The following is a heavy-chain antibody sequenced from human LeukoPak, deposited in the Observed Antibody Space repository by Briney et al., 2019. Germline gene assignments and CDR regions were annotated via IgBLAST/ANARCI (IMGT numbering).Heavy chain of an antibody. J-gene: IGHJ3*02. D-gene: IGHD6-13*01. V-gene: IGHV4-39*07. CDR2: IYYSGST. CDR1: GGSISSSSYY. Sequence: SETLSLTCTVSGGSISSSSYYWGWIRQPPGKGLEWIGSIYYSGSTYYNPSLKSRVTISVDTSKNQFSLKLSSVTAADTAVYYCASGPKSWFDAFDIWGQGTMVTVSS. CDR3: ASGPKSWFDAFDI.